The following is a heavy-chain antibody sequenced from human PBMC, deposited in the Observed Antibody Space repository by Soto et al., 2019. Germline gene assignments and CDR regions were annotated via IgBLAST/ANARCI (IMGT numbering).Heavy chain of an antibody. CDR3: ARMRGTLRYFDWLIE. D-gene: IGHD3-9*01. CDR2: IYYSGST. Sequence: SETLSLTCTVSGGSISSGGYYWSWIRQHPGKGLEWIGYIYYSGSTYYNPSLKSRVTISVDTSKNQFSLKLSSVTAADTAVYYCARMRGTLRYFDWLIEWGQGTLVTVSS. V-gene: IGHV4-31*03. CDR1: GGSISSGGYY. J-gene: IGHJ4*02.